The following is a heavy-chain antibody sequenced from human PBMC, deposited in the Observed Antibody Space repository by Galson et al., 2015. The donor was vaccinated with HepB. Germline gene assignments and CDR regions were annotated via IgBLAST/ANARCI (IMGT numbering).Heavy chain of an antibody. J-gene: IGHJ4*02. CDR3: ARETWGSIDY. CDR2: ISNDERKK. Sequence: SLRLSCAASGFRFNTYVMHWVRQAPGKGLECVALISNDERKKFYVDSVRGRFTISGDNSMNTLHLQMDSLRDEDTALYYCARETWGSIDYWGQGALVTVSS. CDR1: GFRFNTYV. D-gene: IGHD3-16*01. V-gene: IGHV3-30*01.